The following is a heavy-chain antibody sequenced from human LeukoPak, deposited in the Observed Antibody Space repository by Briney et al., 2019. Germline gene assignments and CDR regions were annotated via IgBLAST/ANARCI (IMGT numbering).Heavy chain of an antibody. CDR3: ARALFYYYYMDV. CDR2: INPNSGVT. V-gene: IGHV1-2*02. Sequence: GASVKVSCKASGYTFTGYYMHWVRQAPGQGLEWMGWINPNSGVTNSAQKFQGRVTMTRDTSINTAYMELSRLRSDDTAVYYCARALFYYYYMDVWGKGTTVTISS. J-gene: IGHJ6*03. CDR1: GYTFTGYY.